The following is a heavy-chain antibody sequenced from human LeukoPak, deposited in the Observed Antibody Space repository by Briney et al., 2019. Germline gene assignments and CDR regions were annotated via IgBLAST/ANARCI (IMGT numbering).Heavy chain of an antibody. CDR3: AREPRDCTGGTCQSAGGYYFYY. CDR2: ISASGGS. J-gene: IGHJ4*02. V-gene: IGHV3-23*01. CDR1: GFTFSSYA. D-gene: IGHD2-15*01. Sequence: PGGSLRPSCAASGFTFSSYAMSWVRQAPGKGLEWVSGISASGGSYYADSVKGRFTVSRDISKNTLYLQMNSLRAEDTAVYFCAREPRDCTGGTCQSAGGYYFYYWSQGTLVTVSS.